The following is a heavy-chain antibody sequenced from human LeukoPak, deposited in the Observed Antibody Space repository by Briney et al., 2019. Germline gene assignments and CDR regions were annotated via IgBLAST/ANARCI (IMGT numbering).Heavy chain of an antibody. V-gene: IGHV1-2*04. J-gene: IGHJ4*02. CDR3: ARGQGNSDYYDSSGYYRE. Sequence: WASVKVSCKASGYTFTSYGISWVRQAPGQGLEWMGWINPNSGGTNYAQKFQGWVTMTRDTSISTAYMELSRLRSDDTAVYYCARGQGNSDYYDSSGYYREWGQGTLVTVSS. D-gene: IGHD3-22*01. CDR2: INPNSGGT. CDR1: GYTFTSYG.